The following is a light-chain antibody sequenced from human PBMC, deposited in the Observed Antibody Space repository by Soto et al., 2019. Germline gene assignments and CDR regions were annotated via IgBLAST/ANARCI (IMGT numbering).Light chain of an antibody. V-gene: IGKV1-39*01. CDR2: AAS. J-gene: IGKJ2*01. CDR1: QSISSY. CDR3: QQSYSTPPT. Sequence: DIQMTQSPSSLSASVGDRVTITCRASQSISSYLNWYQQKPGKAPKLLIYAASSLQSGVPSRFSGSGSGTDFTLTISSLQPEDFATDYGQQSYSTPPTFGQWTKLDIK.